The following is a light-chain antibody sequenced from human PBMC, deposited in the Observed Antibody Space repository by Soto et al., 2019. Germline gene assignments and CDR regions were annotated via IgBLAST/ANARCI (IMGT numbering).Light chain of an antibody. CDR3: QQASSFPRT. Sequence: DIRLTQSPSFVSAAVGERVTLTCRASQDISNSLAWYQQRPGKAPTLLIFATSNVHRGVPSRFSGSGSGTEFTLTISSLQPEDFTTYYCQQASSFPRTFGQGTKVEIK. CDR2: ATS. V-gene: IGKV1-12*01. CDR1: QDISNS. J-gene: IGKJ1*01.